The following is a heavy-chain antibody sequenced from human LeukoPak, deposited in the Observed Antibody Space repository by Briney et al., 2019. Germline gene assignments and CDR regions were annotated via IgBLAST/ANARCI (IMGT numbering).Heavy chain of an antibody. CDR1: GFTFIAYS. CDR2: ISVSSIYI. V-gene: IGHV3-21*01. J-gene: IGHJ6*02. D-gene: IGHD1-14*01. Sequence: PGGALRLSCAASGFTFIAYSMNGVRQAPGKGLECGSSISVSSIYIYYTDSVKGRFTISRDNAKNSIYLQMNSLRAEDTAVYYCARDFTNHLYHYYYGMDVWGQGTTVTVSS. CDR3: ARDFTNHLYHYYYGMDV.